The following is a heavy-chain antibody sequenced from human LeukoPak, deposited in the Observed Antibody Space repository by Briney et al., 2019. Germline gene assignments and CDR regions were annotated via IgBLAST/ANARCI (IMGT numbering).Heavy chain of an antibody. CDR3: ARSYSD. V-gene: IGHV4-34*01. Sequence: PSETLSLTCAVYGGSFSGYYWSWIRQPPGKGLEWIGEINHSGSTNYNPSLKSRVTISVDTSKNQFSLKLSSVTAADTAVYYCARSYSDWGQGTLVTVSP. J-gene: IGHJ4*02. D-gene: IGHD2-21*01. CDR2: INHSGST. CDR1: GGSFSGYY.